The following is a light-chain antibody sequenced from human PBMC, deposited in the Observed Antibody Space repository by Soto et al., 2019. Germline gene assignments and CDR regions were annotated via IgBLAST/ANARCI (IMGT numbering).Light chain of an antibody. CDR1: SSDFGGYSY. CDR3: SSYTSSSSNV. V-gene: IGLV2-14*01. J-gene: IGLJ1*01. CDR2: DVS. Sequence: ALTQPASVSGSPGQSITISCTGTSSDFGGYSYVSWYQQCPGKAPKLMIFDVSYRPSGVSNRFSGSKSGNTASLTISGLQAEDEADYYCSSYTSSSSNVFGTGTKVTVL.